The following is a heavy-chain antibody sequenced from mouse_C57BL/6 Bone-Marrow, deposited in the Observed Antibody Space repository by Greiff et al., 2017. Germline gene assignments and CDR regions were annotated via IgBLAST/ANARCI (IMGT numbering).Heavy chain of an antibody. CDR3: ARYRGWDALWLDFDY. D-gene: IGHD4-1*01. J-gene: IGHJ2*01. Sequence: EVKVVASGGGLVQPGGSLSLSCAASGFTFTDYYMSWVRQPPGKALEWLGFIRNKANGYTTEYSASVKGRFTISRDNSQSILYLQMNALRAEDSATYYCARYRGWDALWLDFDYWGQGTTLTVSS. CDR2: IRNKANGYTT. CDR1: GFTFTDYY. V-gene: IGHV7-3*01.